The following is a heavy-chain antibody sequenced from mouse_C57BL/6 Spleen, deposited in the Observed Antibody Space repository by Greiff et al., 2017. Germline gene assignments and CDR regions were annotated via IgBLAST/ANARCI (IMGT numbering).Heavy chain of an antibody. V-gene: IGHV1-39*01. J-gene: IGHJ4*01. CDR3: ARDGSSDEAMDY. D-gene: IGHD1-1*01. Sequence: VQLQQSGPELVKPGASVTISCNASGYSFTDYNIYRLMQSNGKSIEWIGVIIPNYGTTSYNQQFKGKATLTVYPSSSAAYMQLNSLTSEDSAVYYCARDGSSDEAMDYWGQGTSVTVSS. CDR1: GYSFTDYN. CDR2: IIPNYGTT.